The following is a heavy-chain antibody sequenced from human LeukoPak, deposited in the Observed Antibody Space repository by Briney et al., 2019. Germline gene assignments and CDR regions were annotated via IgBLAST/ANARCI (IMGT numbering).Heavy chain of an antibody. CDR3: ARLPYYYDSSGYSFDY. CDR1: GGTFSSYA. D-gene: IGHD3-22*01. V-gene: IGHV1-69*01. Sequence: GSSVKVSCKASGGTFSSYAISWVRQAPGQGLEWMGGIIPIFGTANYAQKFQGRVTITADESTSTAYMELSSLRSEDTAVYYCARLPYYYDSSGYSFDYWGQGTLVTVSS. CDR2: IIPIFGTA. J-gene: IGHJ4*02.